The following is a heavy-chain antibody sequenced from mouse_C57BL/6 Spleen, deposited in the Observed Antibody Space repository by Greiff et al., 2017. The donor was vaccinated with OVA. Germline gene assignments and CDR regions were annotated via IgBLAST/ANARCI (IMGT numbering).Heavy chain of an antibody. CDR1: GYSITSGYY. Sequence: EVQLQQSGPGLVKPSQSLSLTCSVTGYSITSGYYWNWIRQFPGNKLEWMGYISYDGSNNYNPSLKNRISITRDTSKNQFFLKLNSVTTEDTATYYCARGWDWYFDVWGTGTTVTVSS. J-gene: IGHJ1*03. D-gene: IGHD3-3*01. V-gene: IGHV3-6*01. CDR2: ISYDGSN. CDR3: ARGWDWYFDV.